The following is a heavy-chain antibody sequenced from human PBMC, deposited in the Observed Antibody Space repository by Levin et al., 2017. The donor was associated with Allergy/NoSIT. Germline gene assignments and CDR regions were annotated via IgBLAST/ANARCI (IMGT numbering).Heavy chain of an antibody. V-gene: IGHV3-23*01. CDR1: GFTFSTYA. CDR3: AKESGAYYVYYYMDV. D-gene: IGHD3-10*01. CDR2: ISYSGGST. J-gene: IGHJ6*03. Sequence: GESLKISCAASGFTFSTYAMSWVRQAPGKGLEWVSAISYSGGSTYYADSVKGRFTISRDESKNTLYLQMNSLRAEDTAVYYCAKESGAYYVYYYMDVWGKGTTVTVSS.